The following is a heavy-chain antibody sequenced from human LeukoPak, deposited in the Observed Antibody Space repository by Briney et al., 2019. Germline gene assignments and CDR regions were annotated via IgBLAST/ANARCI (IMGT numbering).Heavy chain of an antibody. CDR2: IHTSGST. V-gene: IGHV4-4*09. J-gene: IGHJ4*02. CDR1: GGSISSYY. CDR3: ASEFRGVRGVTQFDY. D-gene: IGHD3-10*01. Sequence: KPSETLSLTCTVSGGSISSYYWSWIRQPPGKGLEWIGYIHTSGSTNYNPSLKSRVTISVDTSKDQFSLRLTSVTAADTAVYYCASEFRGVRGVTQFDYWGQGTLVTVSS.